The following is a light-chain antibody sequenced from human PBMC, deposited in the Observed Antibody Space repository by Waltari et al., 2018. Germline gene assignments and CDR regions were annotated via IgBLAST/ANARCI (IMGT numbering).Light chain of an antibody. J-gene: IGKJ4*01. CDR1: QTINNY. Sequence: EIVLTQSPATLSLSPGARATLPCRASQTINNYLAWYQQRPGQAPRLLIYDASTRATDIPARFSGSASGTDFTLTISSLEPEDFAIYYCQRRSNWPPTLTFGGGTKVEIK. CDR3: QRRSNWPPTLT. CDR2: DAS. V-gene: IGKV3-11*01.